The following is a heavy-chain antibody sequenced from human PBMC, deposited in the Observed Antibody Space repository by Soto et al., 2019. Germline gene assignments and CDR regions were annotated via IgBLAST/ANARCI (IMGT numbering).Heavy chain of an antibody. CDR2: LYRGGST. CDR1: GLTVSNNY. Sequence: GGSLRLSCAASGLTVSNNYMSWVRQAPGKGLEWVSVLYRGGSTNYADSVKGRFTISRDNSKNTVYLQMNSLRIEDTAVYFCATGDGDIFDYWGQRTLVTVSS. D-gene: IGHD3-9*01. V-gene: IGHV3-53*01. J-gene: IGHJ4*02. CDR3: ATGDGDIFDY.